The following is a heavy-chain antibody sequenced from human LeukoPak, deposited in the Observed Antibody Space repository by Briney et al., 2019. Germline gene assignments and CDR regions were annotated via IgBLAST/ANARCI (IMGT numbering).Heavy chain of an antibody. CDR1: GFTFSSYW. D-gene: IGHD2-2*02. J-gene: IGHJ4*02. CDR3: ARDWGSYCSSTSCYTRLTYYFDY. V-gene: IGHV3-7*01. Sequence: GGSLRLSCAASGFTFSSYWMSWARQAPGKGLEWVANIKQDGSEKYYVDSVKGRFTISRDNAKNSLYLQMNSLRAEDTAVYYCARDWGSYCSSTSCYTRLTYYFDYWGQGTLVTVSS. CDR2: IKQDGSEK.